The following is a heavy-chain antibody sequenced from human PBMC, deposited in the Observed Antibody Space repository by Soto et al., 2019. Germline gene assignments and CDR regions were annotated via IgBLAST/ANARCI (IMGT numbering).Heavy chain of an antibody. V-gene: IGHV3-30*18. D-gene: IGHD3-9*01. Sequence: QVQLVESGGGVVQPGRSLRLSCAASGFTFSSYGMHWVRQAPGKGLEWVAVISYDGSNKYYADSVKGRFTISRDNSKNTLYLQMNSLRAEDTAVYYCAKGWWDILTAFDYWGQGTLVTVSS. CDR1: GFTFSSYG. J-gene: IGHJ4*02. CDR2: ISYDGSNK. CDR3: AKGWWDILTAFDY.